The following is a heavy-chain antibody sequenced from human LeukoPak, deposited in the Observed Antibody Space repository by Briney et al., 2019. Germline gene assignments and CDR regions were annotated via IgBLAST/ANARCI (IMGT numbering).Heavy chain of an antibody. CDR1: GFTLSSYA. Sequence: GGSLRLSCAASGFTLSSYAMSWVRQAPGEGLEWVSTISGSGGSTYYADSVKGRFTVSRDNSKHTLYLQMNSLRAEDTAVYYCAKLPSSSWFYYYFDYWGQGTLVTVSS. D-gene: IGHD6-13*01. CDR3: AKLPSSSWFYYYFDY. V-gene: IGHV3-23*01. CDR2: ISGSGGST. J-gene: IGHJ4*02.